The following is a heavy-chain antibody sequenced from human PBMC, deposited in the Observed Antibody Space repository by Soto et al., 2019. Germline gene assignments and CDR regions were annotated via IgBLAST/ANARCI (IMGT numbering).Heavy chain of an antibody. V-gene: IGHV3-23*01. J-gene: IGHJ6*02. CDR2: ISGSGGST. D-gene: IGHD6-13*01. CDR1: GFTFSNYA. Sequence: EVQLLESGGGLVQPGGSLRLSCAASGFTFSNYAMSWVRQAPGKGLEWVSAISGSGGSTYYADSVKGRFTISRDNSKNTLFLQMNNLRAEDTAVYYCAKPAAAAAGHYYGMDVWGQGTTVTVSS. CDR3: AKPAAAAAGHYYGMDV.